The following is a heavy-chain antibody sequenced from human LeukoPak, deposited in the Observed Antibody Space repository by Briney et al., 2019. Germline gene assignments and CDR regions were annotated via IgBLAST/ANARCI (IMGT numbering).Heavy chain of an antibody. V-gene: IGHV4-4*09. D-gene: IGHD4-17*01. CDR3: ARHVRSWYYFDY. J-gene: IGHJ4*02. CDR1: GGSISSYY. CDR2: IYTSGST. Sequence: SGTLSLTCTVSGGSISSYYWSWIRQPPGKGLEWIGYIYTSGSTNYNPSLKSRVTISVDTSKNQFSLKLSSVTAADTAVYYCARHVRSWYYFDYWGQGTLVTVSS.